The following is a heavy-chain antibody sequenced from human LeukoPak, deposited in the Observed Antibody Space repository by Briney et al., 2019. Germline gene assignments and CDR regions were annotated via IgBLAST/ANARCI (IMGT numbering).Heavy chain of an antibody. CDR1: GFTFSSFA. J-gene: IGHJ6*02. Sequence: GGSLRLSCAASGFTFSSFAMHWVRQAPGKGLEWVAVISYDGSNKYYADSVKGRFTISRDNSKNTLFLQMDSLRAEDTAVLYCARGEGYRSGGACYAAMDVWGQGTTVTVSS. CDR2: ISYDGSNK. D-gene: IGHD2-15*01. CDR3: ARGEGYRSGGACYAAMDV. V-gene: IGHV3-30*04.